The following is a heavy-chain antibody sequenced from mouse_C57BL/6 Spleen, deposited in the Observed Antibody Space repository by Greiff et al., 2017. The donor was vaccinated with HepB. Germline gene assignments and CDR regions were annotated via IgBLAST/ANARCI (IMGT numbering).Heavy chain of an antibody. CDR2: ISSGGSYT. J-gene: IGHJ1*03. V-gene: IGHV5-6*02. CDR3: ARQDYDWYFDV. CDR1: GFTFSSYG. D-gene: IGHD2-4*01. Sequence: DVMLVESGGDLVKPGGSLKLSCAASGFTFSSYGMSWVRQTPDKRLEWVATISSGGSYTYYPDSVKGRFTISRDNAKNTLYLQMSSLKSEDTAMYYCARQDYDWYFDVWGTGTTVTVSS.